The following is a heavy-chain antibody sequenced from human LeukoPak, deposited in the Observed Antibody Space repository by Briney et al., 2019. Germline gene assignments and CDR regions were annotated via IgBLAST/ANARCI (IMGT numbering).Heavy chain of an antibody. CDR3: AKTGCRGSGWYQGKYYFDY. V-gene: IGHV3-30*18. CDR2: ISYDGSNK. D-gene: IGHD6-19*01. J-gene: IGHJ4*02. CDR1: GFTFSSYG. Sequence: GGSLRLSCAASGFTFSSYGMHWVRQAPGKGLEWVAVISYDGSNKYYADSVEGRFTISRDNSKNTLYLQMNSLRAEDTAVYYCAKTGCRGSGWYQGKYYFDYWGQGTLVTVSS.